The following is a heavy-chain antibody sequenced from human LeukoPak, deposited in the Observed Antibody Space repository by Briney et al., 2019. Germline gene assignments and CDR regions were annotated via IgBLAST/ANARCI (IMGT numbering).Heavy chain of an antibody. V-gene: IGHV4-34*01. CDR2: INHSECT. J-gene: IGHJ4*02. CDR3: ARGRVLLAYCGGDCYHSWRRGAYFDY. Sequence: SETLSLTCAVYGGSFSGYYWRWIRQPPGKGLEWMGEINHSECTNYHPSLKSRVTISVDTSKNQFSLKLSSVTAADTAVYYCARGRVLLAYCGGDCYHSWRRGAYFDYWGQGTLVTVSS. CDR1: GGSFSGYY. D-gene: IGHD2-21*02.